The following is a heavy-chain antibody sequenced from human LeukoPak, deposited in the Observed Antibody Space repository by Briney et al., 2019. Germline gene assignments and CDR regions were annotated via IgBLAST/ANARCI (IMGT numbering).Heavy chain of an antibody. J-gene: IGHJ3*02. D-gene: IGHD3-22*01. Sequence: ASVKVSCKASGYTFTGYYMHWVRQAPGQGLEWMGWINPNSGGTNYAQKFQGRVTMTRDTSISTAYMELSRLRSDDTAVYYCARASGYYDSSGYYPDAFDIWGQGTMVTVSS. CDR1: GYTFTGYY. CDR3: ARASGYYDSSGYYPDAFDI. V-gene: IGHV1-2*02. CDR2: INPNSGGT.